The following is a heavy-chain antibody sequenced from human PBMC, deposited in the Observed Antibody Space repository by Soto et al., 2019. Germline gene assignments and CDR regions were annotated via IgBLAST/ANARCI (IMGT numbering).Heavy chain of an antibody. V-gene: IGHV3-7*01. D-gene: IGHD2-2*01. CDR3: ASDVPPRLYYFDY. J-gene: IGHJ4*02. CDR2: IKQDGSEK. Sequence: EVQLVESGGGLVQPGGSLRLSCAASGFTFSSYWMSWVRQAPGKGLEWVANIKQDGSEKYYVDSVKGRFTISRDNAKNSLYIKKNRLRAGDRVVYYCASDVPPRLYYFDYWGQGTLFPVSS. CDR1: GFTFSSYW.